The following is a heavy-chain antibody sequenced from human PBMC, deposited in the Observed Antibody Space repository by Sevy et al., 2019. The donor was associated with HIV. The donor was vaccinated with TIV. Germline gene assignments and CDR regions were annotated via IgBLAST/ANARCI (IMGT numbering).Heavy chain of an antibody. Sequence: GGSLRLSCAASGFNFNSAWMHWVRQAPGKGLMWVSRINSDGSSTIYADSVKGRFTVSRDNAKNSLFLEMDNLRAEDKGLYYCARVMSIYYFANWGQGTLVTVSS. CDR2: INSDGSST. CDR1: GFNFNSAW. J-gene: IGHJ4*02. CDR3: ARVMSIYYFAN. V-gene: IGHV3-74*01. D-gene: IGHD2-21*01.